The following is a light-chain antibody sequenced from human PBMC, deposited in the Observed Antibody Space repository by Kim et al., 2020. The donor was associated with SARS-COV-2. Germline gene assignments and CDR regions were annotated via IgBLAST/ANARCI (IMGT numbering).Light chain of an antibody. CDR3: QQYNDWLT. CDR1: QSVSSS. J-gene: IGKJ4*01. Sequence: EIVVTQSPATLSVSPGERATLPCRASQSVSSSLAWYQQKPGQAPRLPIHAASTRATGVPARFSGSGSGTEFTLTISSLQSEDFAVYYCQQYNDWLTFGGGTKVDIK. CDR2: AAS. V-gene: IGKV3-15*01.